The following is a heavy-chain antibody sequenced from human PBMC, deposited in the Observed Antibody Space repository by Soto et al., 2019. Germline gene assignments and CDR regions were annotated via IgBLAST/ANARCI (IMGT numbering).Heavy chain of an antibody. J-gene: IGHJ4*02. V-gene: IGHV3-30*03. Sequence: QVQLVESGGGVVQPGGSLRLSCAPSGFTFSGYGIHWVRQAPGKGLEWVAVISYDGANKYYADPVKGRFTISRDNSKNTLYLQMNSLRIEDTAVYYCARDGSQYYYDSSGLDCWGQGTLVTVSS. CDR1: GFTFSGYG. CDR3: ARDGSQYYYDSSGLDC. D-gene: IGHD3-22*01. CDR2: ISYDGANK.